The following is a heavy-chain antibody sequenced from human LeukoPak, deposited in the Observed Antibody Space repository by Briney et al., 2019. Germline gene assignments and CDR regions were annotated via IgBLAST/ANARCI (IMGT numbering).Heavy chain of an antibody. J-gene: IGHJ6*02. CDR3: AKEKDYGGNSWYYYGLDV. V-gene: IGHV3-23*01. CDR1: GFTFSSYA. Sequence: GGSLRLSCAASGFTFSSYATSWVRQAPGKGLEWVSAISGSGGSTYYADSVKGRFTISRDNSKNTLYLQMNSLRAEDTAVYYCAKEKDYGGNSWYYYGLDVWGQGTTVTVSS. D-gene: IGHD4-23*01. CDR2: ISGSGGST.